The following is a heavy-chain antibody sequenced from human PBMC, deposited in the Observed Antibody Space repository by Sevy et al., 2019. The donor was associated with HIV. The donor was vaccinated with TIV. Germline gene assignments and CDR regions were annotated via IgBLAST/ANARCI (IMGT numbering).Heavy chain of an antibody. Sequence: GGSLRLSCAASGFTFDDYAMHWVRQAPGKGLEWVSGISWNSGSIGYADSVKGRFTISRDNAKNSLYLQMNSLRAEDTALYYCAKGRPLAAARPYFDYWGQGTLVTVSS. D-gene: IGHD6-13*01. CDR2: ISWNSGSI. J-gene: IGHJ4*02. CDR3: AKGRPLAAARPYFDY. V-gene: IGHV3-9*01. CDR1: GFTFDDYA.